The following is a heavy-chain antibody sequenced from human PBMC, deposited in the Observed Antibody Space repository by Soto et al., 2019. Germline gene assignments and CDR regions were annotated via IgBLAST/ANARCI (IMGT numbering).Heavy chain of an antibody. CDR3: ASPSEKVGASYFYY. CDR2: INAGNGNT. Sequence: QVQLVQSGAEVKKPGASVKVSCKASGYTFTSYAMHWVRQAPGQRLEWMGWINAGNGNTKYSQKFQDRVTITRDTSASTAYMQLSSLRSEDTAVYYCASPSEKVGASYFYYWCQGTLVTVSS. J-gene: IGHJ4*02. CDR1: GYTFTSYA. V-gene: IGHV1-3*01. D-gene: IGHD1-26*01.